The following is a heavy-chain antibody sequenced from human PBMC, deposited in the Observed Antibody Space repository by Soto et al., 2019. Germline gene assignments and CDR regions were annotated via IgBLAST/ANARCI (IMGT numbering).Heavy chain of an antibody. CDR1: GFSISIGDYY. V-gene: IGHV4-30-4*01. CDR2: IYYSGST. CDR3: DRSGQLGVDNWWNDFDI. D-gene: IGHD3-16*01. J-gene: IGHJ3*02. Sequence: TXYLTCAVSGFSISIGDYYWGWMRQPPGKGLEWIGYIYYSGSTYYNPSLKSRVTISVDTSKNQFSLKLSSVTAADTAVYYCDRSGQLGVDNWWNDFDIWGQGTMVTVSS.